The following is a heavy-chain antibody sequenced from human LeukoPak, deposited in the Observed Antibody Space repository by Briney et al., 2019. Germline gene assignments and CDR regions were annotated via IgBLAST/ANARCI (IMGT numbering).Heavy chain of an antibody. V-gene: IGHV4-59*01. CDR3: ARDYAGSSSWNWFDP. CDR1: GGSIRNYY. CDR2: IYDSGST. D-gene: IGHD6-13*01. Sequence: SETLSLTCTVSGGSIRNYYWNWIRQPPGKGLEWIGYIYDSGSTNYNPSLKSRVTISVDMSKNQFSLKLSSVTAADAAVYYCARDYAGSSSWNWFDPWGQGTLVTVSS. J-gene: IGHJ5*02.